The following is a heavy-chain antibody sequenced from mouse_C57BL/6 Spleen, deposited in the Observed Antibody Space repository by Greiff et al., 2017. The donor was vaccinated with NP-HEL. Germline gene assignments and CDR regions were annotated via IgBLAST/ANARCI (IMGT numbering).Heavy chain of an antibody. CDR3: ARQDYSNYYHYYAMDY. CDR2: ISGGGGNT. Sequence: EVKVVESGGGLVKPGGSLKLSCAASGFTFSSYTMSWVRQTPEKRLEWVATISGGGGNTYYPDSVKGRFTISRDNAKNTLYLQMSSLRSEDTALYYCARQDYSNYYHYYAMDYWGQGTSVTVSS. V-gene: IGHV5-9*01. CDR1: GFTFSSYT. D-gene: IGHD2-5*01. J-gene: IGHJ4*01.